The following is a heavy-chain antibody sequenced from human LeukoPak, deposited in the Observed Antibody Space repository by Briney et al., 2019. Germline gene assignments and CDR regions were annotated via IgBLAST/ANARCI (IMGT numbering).Heavy chain of an antibody. CDR2: ISYDGNNK. J-gene: IGHJ4*02. D-gene: IGHD2-15*01. V-gene: IGHV3-30*18. CDR1: GFTFSSYA. CDR3: AKSIVVVVAANDY. Sequence: GGSLRLSCAASGFTFSSYAMSWVRQAPGKGLEWVAVISYDGNNKYYADSVKGRFTISRDNSKNTLYLQMNSLRAEDTAVYYCAKSIVVVVAANDYWGQGTLVTVSS.